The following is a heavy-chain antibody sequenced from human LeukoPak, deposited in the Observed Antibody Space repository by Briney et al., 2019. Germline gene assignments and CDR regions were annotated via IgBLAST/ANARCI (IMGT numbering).Heavy chain of an antibody. Sequence: SETLSLTCAVYAGSFSVYYWSWNRPLPGKGLEWSGEIKHSGSTNYNPSLKSRVTISVDTSKNQFSLKLSSVTAADTAVYYCARGMITFGGTGDFDPWGQGTLVTVSS. D-gene: IGHD3-16*01. V-gene: IGHV4-34*01. CDR1: AGSFSVYY. CDR2: IKHSGST. J-gene: IGHJ5*02. CDR3: ARGMITFGGTGDFDP.